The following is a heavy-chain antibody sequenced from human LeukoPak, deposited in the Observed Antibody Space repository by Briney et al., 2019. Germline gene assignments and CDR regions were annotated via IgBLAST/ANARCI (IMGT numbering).Heavy chain of an antibody. V-gene: IGHV4-59*12. D-gene: IGHD2-2*01. CDR1: GGSVSGGSISSYY. Sequence: SETLSLTCTVSGGSVSGGSISSYYWSWIRQPPGKGLEWIGFIAYTGSTNYNPSLRSRVTVSADTSKNQVSLKLKFVTAADTAVYFCARGYRSTTHCHFDSWGRGTLVTVSS. CDR3: ARGYRSTTHCHFDS. J-gene: IGHJ5*01. CDR2: IAYTGST.